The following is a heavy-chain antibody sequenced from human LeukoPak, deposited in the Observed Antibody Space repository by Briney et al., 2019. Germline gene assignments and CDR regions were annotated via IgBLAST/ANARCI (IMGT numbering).Heavy chain of an antibody. CDR3: TGGGATSSWYWFF. Sequence: GGSLRLSCAASGFTFSSHWMTWVRQAPGKGPEWVASINKDGSEQYYVDSVKGRFTISRDNAKNSLSLQVSSLRAEDTAVYYCTGGGATSSWYWFFWGQGTLVNVSP. J-gene: IGHJ4*02. CDR1: GFTFSSHW. D-gene: IGHD6-13*01. V-gene: IGHV3-7*01. CDR2: INKDGSEQ.